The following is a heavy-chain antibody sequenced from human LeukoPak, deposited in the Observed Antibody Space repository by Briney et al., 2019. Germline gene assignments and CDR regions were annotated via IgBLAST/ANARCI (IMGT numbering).Heavy chain of an antibody. CDR2: VSASGGTT. J-gene: IGHJ4*02. CDR1: GVTSTAYA. D-gene: IGHD2-21*01. Sequence: PGGSLRLSCVPSGVTSTAYAMSTGPQAPGQGLEWVSAVSASGGTTYYADSVAGRFTVSRDNSKNTLYLQMNRQRAEDTAVYYCEKGNSIDSWGQGTLVTVSS. CDR3: EKGNSIDS. V-gene: IGHV3-23*01.